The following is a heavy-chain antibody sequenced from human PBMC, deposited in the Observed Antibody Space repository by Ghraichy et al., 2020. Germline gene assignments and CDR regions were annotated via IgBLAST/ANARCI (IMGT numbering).Heavy chain of an antibody. D-gene: IGHD6-13*01. CDR3: AREPHIAAAGYYYYYGMDV. CDR2: IWYDGSNK. V-gene: IGHV3-33*01. J-gene: IGHJ6*02. CDR1: GFTFSSYG. Sequence: GGSLRLSCAASGFTFSSYGMHWVRQAPGKGLEWVAVIWYDGSNKYYADSVKGRFTISRDNSKNTLYLQMNSLRAEDTAVYYCAREPHIAAAGYYYYYGMDVWGQGTTVTVSS.